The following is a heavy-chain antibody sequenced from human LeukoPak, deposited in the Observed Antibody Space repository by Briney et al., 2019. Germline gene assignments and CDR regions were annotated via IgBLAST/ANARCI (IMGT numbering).Heavy chain of an antibody. J-gene: IGHJ6*03. CDR2: ISAYNGNT. V-gene: IGHV1-18*01. CDR3: ARVSGNYPSKYYYMDV. CDR1: GYTFTSYG. Sequence: VASVKVSCKASGYTFTSYGISWVRQAPGQGLEWMGWISAYNGNTNYAQKLQGRVTMTTDTSTSTAYMELRSLRSDDTAVYYCARVSGNYPSKYYYMDVWGKGTTVTVSS. D-gene: IGHD4-11*01.